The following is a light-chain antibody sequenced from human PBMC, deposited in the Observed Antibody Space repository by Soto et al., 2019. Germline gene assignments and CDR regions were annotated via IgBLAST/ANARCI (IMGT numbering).Light chain of an antibody. CDR2: GAS. V-gene: IGKV3-20*01. Sequence: PGERATLSCRASHHVSSSELAWYQQKPGQAPRLLIYGASIRDTGIPDRFSGSGSGTDFTLTISRLEPEDFAVYYCQQCGSSPPYTFGQGTKLEIK. CDR1: HHVSSSE. CDR3: QQCGSSPPYT. J-gene: IGKJ2*01.